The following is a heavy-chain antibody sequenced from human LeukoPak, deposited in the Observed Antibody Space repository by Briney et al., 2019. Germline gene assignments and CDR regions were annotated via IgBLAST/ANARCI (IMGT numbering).Heavy chain of an antibody. CDR3: ARESRSGYDWDY. CDR1: GGTFSSYA. CDR2: IIPIFGIA. Sequence: SVKVSCKASGGTFSSYAISWVRQAPGQGLEWMGRIIPIFGIATYAQKFQGRVTITADKSTSTAYMELSSLRSEDTAVYYCARESRSGYDWDYWGQGTLVTVSS. V-gene: IGHV1-69*04. J-gene: IGHJ4*02. D-gene: IGHD5-12*01.